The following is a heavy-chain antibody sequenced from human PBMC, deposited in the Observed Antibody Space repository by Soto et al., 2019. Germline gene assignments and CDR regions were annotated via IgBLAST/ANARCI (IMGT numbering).Heavy chain of an antibody. CDR2: IRGFSPYT. Sequence: GGSLRLSCVASGFTFRTYTMNWVRQAPGKXLEWVSGIRGFSPYTFYAESVKGRFTISRDNAKNSLYLQMNSLGVEDTAVYYCARDRGYDAHDYYYNAMDVWGQGSTVTVSS. V-gene: IGHV3-21*01. J-gene: IGHJ6*02. CDR3: ARDRGYDAHDYYYNAMDV. CDR1: GFTFRTYT. D-gene: IGHD2-15*01.